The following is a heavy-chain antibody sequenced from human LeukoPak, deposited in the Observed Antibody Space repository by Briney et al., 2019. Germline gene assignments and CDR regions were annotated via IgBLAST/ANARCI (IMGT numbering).Heavy chain of an antibody. CDR1: GFTFSSYG. CDR2: IWYDGSNK. V-gene: IGHV3-33*06. Sequence: GRSLRLSCAASGFTFSSYGMHWVRQAPGKGLEWVAVIWYDGSNKYYADSVKGRFTISRDNSKNTLYLQMNGLRAEDTAVYYCAKEAYIEMATITPDYWGQGTLVTVSS. J-gene: IGHJ4*02. CDR3: AKEAYIEMATITPDY. D-gene: IGHD5-24*01.